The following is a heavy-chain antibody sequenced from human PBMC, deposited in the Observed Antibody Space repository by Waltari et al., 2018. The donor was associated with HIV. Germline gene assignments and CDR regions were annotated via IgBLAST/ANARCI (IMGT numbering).Heavy chain of an antibody. CDR2: ISYDGSNK. CDR3: ARDSSGYYYVGYGMDV. D-gene: IGHD3-22*01. V-gene: IGHV3-30*01. Sequence: QVQLVESGGGVVQPGRSLRLSCAASGFTFNTYAMYWVRQAPGKGRECVAVISYDGSNKYYADSVKGRFTISRDNSKNTLYLQMNSLRAEDTVVYYCARDSSGYYYVGYGMDVWGQGTTVTVSS. J-gene: IGHJ6*02. CDR1: GFTFNTYA.